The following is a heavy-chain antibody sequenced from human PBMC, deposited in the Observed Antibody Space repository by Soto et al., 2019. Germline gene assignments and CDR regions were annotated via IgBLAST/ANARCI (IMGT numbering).Heavy chain of an antibody. CDR1: GFTFSSYG. CDR3: AKDLKWLLSGLDY. J-gene: IGHJ4*02. D-gene: IGHD3-3*01. Sequence: QVQLVESGGGVVQPGRSLRLSCAASGFTFSSYGMHWVRQAPGKGLEWVAVISYDGSNKYYADSVKGRFTISRDNSKNTLYLQMNSLRAEDTAVYYCAKDLKWLLSGLDYWGQGTLVTVSS. V-gene: IGHV3-30*18. CDR2: ISYDGSNK.